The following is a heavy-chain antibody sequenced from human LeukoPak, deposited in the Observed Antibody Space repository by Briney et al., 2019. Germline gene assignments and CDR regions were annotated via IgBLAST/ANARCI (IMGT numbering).Heavy chain of an antibody. J-gene: IGHJ4*02. V-gene: IGHV3-74*01. CDR1: GFTSSSSW. CDR2: INTDGKTT. Sequence: QPGGSLRLSCVASGFTSSSSWMHWVRQAPGKGLVWVSRINTDGKTTTYADSVKGRFTISRDNTKNTLYLQMNSLNAEDTALYYCARDYPPYWGQGTLVTVSA. CDR3: ARDYPPY.